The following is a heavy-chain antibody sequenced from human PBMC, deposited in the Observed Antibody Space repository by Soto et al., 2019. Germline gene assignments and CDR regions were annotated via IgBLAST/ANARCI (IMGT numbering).Heavy chain of an antibody. Sequence: ASVKVSCKASGYTFTSYDINWVRQATGQGLEWMGWMNPNSGNTGYAQKFQGRVTMTRNTSISTAYMELSSLRSEDTAVYYCARGLLSSSTSRHQIPTYYYYYMDVWGKGTTVTVSS. D-gene: IGHD2-2*01. CDR3: ARGLLSSSTSRHQIPTYYYYYMDV. CDR1: GYTFTSYD. CDR2: MNPNSGNT. V-gene: IGHV1-8*01. J-gene: IGHJ6*03.